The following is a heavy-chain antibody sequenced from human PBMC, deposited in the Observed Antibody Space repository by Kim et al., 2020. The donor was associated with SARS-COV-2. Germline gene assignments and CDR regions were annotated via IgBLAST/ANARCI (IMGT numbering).Heavy chain of an antibody. V-gene: IGHV3-43*02. J-gene: IGHJ6*02. CDR2: ISGDGGST. D-gene: IGHD3-22*01. Sequence: GGSLRLSCAASGFTFDDYAMHWVRQAPGKGLEWVSLISGDGGSTYYADSVKGRFTISRDNSKNSLYLQMNSLRTEDTALYYCAKVPQKWLLRRAYYYYYGMDVWGQGTTVTVSS. CDR3: AKVPQKWLLRRAYYYYYGMDV. CDR1: GFTFDDYA.